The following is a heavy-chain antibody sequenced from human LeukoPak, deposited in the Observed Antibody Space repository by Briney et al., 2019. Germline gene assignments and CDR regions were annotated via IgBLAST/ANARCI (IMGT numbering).Heavy chain of an antibody. CDR1: GFIFTKYG. D-gene: IGHD4-23*01. CDR2: IWYDGSQK. V-gene: IGHV3-33*01. CDR3: RVGYGGYSVPIDY. J-gene: IGHJ4*02. Sequence: GGSLRLSCAASGFIFTKYGMHWVRQAPGKGLEWVAIIWYDGSQKHYADSVKGRFAISRDDSNNILYLEMNSLTAEDTAIYRGRVGYGGYSVPIDYWGQGTLVTVSS.